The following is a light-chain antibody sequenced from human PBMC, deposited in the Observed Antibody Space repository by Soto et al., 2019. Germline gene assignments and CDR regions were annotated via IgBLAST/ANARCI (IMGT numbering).Light chain of an antibody. Sequence: EIVMTQSPATLSVSPGERATLSCRASQSVSSNLAWYQQQPGQAPRLLIYGASTRGTGIPARFSGSGSAAAVTLTTISLQSQDFVAYYCQQHNNWPPYTFGQGTKLEIK. CDR1: QSVSSN. V-gene: IGKV3-15*01. CDR2: GAS. CDR3: QQHNNWPPYT. J-gene: IGKJ2*01.